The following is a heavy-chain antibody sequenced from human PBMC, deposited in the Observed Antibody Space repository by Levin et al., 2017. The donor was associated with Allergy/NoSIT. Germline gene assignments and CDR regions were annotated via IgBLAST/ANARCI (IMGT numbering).Heavy chain of an antibody. D-gene: IGHD5-18*01. CDR1: GFTFSSYA. CDR3: ARAIRRGYSYGVDDRGYFDY. Sequence: GGSLRLSCAASGFTFSSYAMHWVRQAPGKGLEWVAVISFDGGNKYYADSVKGRFTISRDNTKNTLYLQMSSLRVEDTAVFYCARAIRRGYSYGVDDRGYFDYWGQGTLDTVSS. CDR2: ISFDGGNK. V-gene: IGHV3-30-3*01. J-gene: IGHJ4*02.